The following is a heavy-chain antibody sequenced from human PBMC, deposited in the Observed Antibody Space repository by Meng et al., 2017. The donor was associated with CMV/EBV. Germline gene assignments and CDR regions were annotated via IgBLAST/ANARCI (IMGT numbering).Heavy chain of an antibody. Sequence: GSLRLSCTVSGGSVSSGSDSGGSFYWSWIRQTPGKGLEWIGYVYHSGTANYNPSLKSRVTISVDTSKNQFSLKLSSVTAADTAVYYCARPSTARRVWSGYPHDYYYGMDVWGQGTTVTVSS. CDR2: VYHSGTA. CDR3: ARPSTARRVWSGYPHDYYYGMDV. CDR1: GGSVSSGSDSGGSFY. D-gene: IGHD3-3*01. J-gene: IGHJ6*02. V-gene: IGHV4-61*01.